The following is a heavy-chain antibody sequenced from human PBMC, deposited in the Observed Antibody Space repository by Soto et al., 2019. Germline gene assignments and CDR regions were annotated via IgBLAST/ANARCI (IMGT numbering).Heavy chain of an antibody. CDR3: ARELVGTTSASTYYGMDV. Sequence: GGSLRLSCAASGFTFSSYSMNWVRQAPGKGLEWVSYISSSSSTIYYADSVKGRFTISRDNAKNSLYLQMNSLRDEDTAVYYCARELVGTTSASTYYGMDVWGQGTTVTVSS. CDR2: ISSSSSTI. CDR1: GFTFSSYS. D-gene: IGHD1-26*01. V-gene: IGHV3-48*02. J-gene: IGHJ6*02.